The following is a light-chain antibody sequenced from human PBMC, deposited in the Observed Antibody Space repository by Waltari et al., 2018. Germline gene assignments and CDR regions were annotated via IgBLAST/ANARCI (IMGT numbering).Light chain of an antibody. V-gene: IGLV1-51*01. CDR1: SSNIWNTY. CDR3: GTWDSSLNGVI. J-gene: IGLJ2*01. Sequence: QSVFTQPPSVSAAPGQTVAISCSGSSSNIWNTYVSWYQQLPGTAPKLLIYDNNKRPSGIPDRFSGSKSGTSGTLGITGLQTGDEADYYCGTWDSSLNGVIFGGGTKLTVL. CDR2: DNN.